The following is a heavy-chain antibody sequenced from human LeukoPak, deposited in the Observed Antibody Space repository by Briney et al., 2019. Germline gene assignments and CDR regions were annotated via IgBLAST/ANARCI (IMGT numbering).Heavy chain of an antibody. D-gene: IGHD3-3*01. V-gene: IGHV1-18*01. CDR1: GYTFTSYG. CDR2: ISAYNGNT. CDR3: ARKEDDFWSGYYPEYFQH. J-gene: IGHJ1*01. Sequence: GASVKVSCNASGYTFTSYGISWVRQAPGQGLEWMGWISAYNGNTNYAQKLQGRVTMTTDTSTSTAYMELRSLRSDDTAVYYCARKEDDFWSGYYPEYFQHWGQGTLVTVSS.